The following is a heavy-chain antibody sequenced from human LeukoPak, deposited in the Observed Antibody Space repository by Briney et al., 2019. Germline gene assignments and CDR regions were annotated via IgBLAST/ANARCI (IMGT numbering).Heavy chain of an antibody. Sequence: ASVKVSCKASGYTFTSYGIIWMRQAPGQGLGWMGWISTYNGNTNYAQKIQGRVTMTTDTSTSTAYMELRSLRSDDTAVYYCARDLPYSSSWESIDYWGQGTLVTVSS. CDR1: GYTFTSYG. V-gene: IGHV1-18*01. D-gene: IGHD6-13*01. J-gene: IGHJ4*02. CDR3: ARDLPYSSSWESIDY. CDR2: ISTYNGNT.